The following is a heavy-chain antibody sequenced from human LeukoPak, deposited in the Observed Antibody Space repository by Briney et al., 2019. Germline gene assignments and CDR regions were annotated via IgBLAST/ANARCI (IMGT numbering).Heavy chain of an antibody. V-gene: IGHV4-59*11. CDR1: GGSISSHY. Sequence: SETLSLTCTVSGGSISSHYWSWIRQPPGKGLEWIGYIYYSGSTNYNPSLKSRVTISVDTSKNQFSLKLSSVTAADTAVYYCARGYYDFWSGYLYYYYMGVWGKGTTVTVSS. D-gene: IGHD3-3*01. J-gene: IGHJ6*03. CDR2: IYYSGST. CDR3: ARGYYDFWSGYLYYYYMGV.